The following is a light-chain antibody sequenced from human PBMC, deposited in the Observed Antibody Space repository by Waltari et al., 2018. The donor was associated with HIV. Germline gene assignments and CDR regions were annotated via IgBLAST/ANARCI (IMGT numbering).Light chain of an antibody. CDR1: SRDAGALNC. J-gene: IGLJ2*01. Sequence: QSALTQPPSASGSPGQSVTLPCTGTSRDAGALNCVSWYQQHPGKAPKPTIYGVNRRPSGVPDRFSGSKSGNTASLTVSGLQADDEADYYCSSYAGPNHLLFGGGTKLTVL. V-gene: IGLV2-8*01. CDR3: SSYAGPNHLL. CDR2: GVN.